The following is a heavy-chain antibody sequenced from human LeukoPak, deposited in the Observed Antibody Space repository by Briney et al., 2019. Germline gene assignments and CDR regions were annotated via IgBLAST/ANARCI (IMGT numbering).Heavy chain of an antibody. CDR1: GFTFSDYY. J-gene: IGHJ4*02. CDR3: ARGDYYGSGTYYNSADY. V-gene: IGHV3-11*04. D-gene: IGHD3-10*01. CDR2: ISSSGSTI. Sequence: GGSLRLSCAASGFTFSDYYMSWIRQAPGKGLEWVSYISSSGSTIYYADSVKGRFTISRDNSKSTLYLQMNSLRVEDTAVYYCARGDYYGSGTYYNSADYWGQGTLVTVSS.